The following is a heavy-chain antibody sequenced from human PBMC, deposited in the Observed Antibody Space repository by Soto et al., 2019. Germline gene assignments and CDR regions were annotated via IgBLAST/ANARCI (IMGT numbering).Heavy chain of an antibody. CDR2: IYYSGST. CDR1: GGSINSYY. V-gene: IGHV4-59*12. J-gene: IGHJ3*02. Sequence: TSETLSLTCTVSGGSINSYYWSWIRQPPGKGLEWIGYIYYSGSTNYNPSLKSRVTISVDTPKNQFSLKLSSVTAADTAVYYCARVQRDAFDIWGQGTMVTVSS. CDR3: ARVQRDAFDI.